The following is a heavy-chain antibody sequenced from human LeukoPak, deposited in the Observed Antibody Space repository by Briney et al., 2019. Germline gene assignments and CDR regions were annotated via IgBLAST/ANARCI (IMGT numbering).Heavy chain of an antibody. Sequence: SQTLSLTCTVSGGSISSASYYWSWIRQPAGKGLEWIGRIYISGSTNYKSSLKSRVTISIDTSKNQFSLKLSSVTAADTAVYYCANDGLGGIAAAVGAFDIWGQGTMVTVSS. CDR2: IYISGST. CDR1: GGSISSASYY. CDR3: ANDGLGGIAAAVGAFDI. D-gene: IGHD6-13*01. V-gene: IGHV4-61*02. J-gene: IGHJ3*02.